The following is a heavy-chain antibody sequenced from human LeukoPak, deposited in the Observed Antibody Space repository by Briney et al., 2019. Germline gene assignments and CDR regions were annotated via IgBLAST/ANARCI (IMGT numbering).Heavy chain of an antibody. D-gene: IGHD6-13*01. CDR2: IYDSGST. CDR3: ARDAAAQQLIHYFDY. CDR1: GFTFSNYN. Sequence: PGGSLRLSCAASGFTFSNYNMNWVRQAPGKGLEWVSLIYDSGSTYYADSVKGRFTISRDISKNTVFLQMNSLRAEDTAVYFCARDAAAQQLIHYFDYWGQGTLVTVSS. J-gene: IGHJ4*02. V-gene: IGHV3-53*01.